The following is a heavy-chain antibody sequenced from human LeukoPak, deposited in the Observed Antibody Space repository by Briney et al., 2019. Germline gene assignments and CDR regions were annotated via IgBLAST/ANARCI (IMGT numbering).Heavy chain of an antibody. V-gene: IGHV3-23*01. J-gene: IGHJ5*01. Sequence: HPWGTLRLSCAASDFTFTSFGMSWVRQAPGKGLGRDSAISGSGGSTYYADPVKGRFTISRDNSKNTLYLQMNSRRAADTAVYYCAKAYRNHLLIQLDSWGQGTLVTVSS. D-gene: IGHD3-16*01. CDR2: ISGSGGST. CDR1: DFTFTSFG. CDR3: AKAYRNHLLIQLDS.